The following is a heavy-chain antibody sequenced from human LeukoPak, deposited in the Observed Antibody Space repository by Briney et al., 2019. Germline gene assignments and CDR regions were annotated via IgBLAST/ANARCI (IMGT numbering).Heavy chain of an antibody. CDR1: GYTFTGYY. CDR3: ARDWIFGVGNKAFDI. CDR2: INPNSGGT. D-gene: IGHD3-3*01. V-gene: IGHV1-2*02. J-gene: IGHJ3*02. Sequence: GASVKVSCKASGYTFTGYYMHWVRQAPGQGLEWMGWINPNSGGTNYAQKFQGRVTMTRDTPITTVYMALSRLRSDDTAVYYCARDWIFGVGNKAFDIWGQGTMVTVSS.